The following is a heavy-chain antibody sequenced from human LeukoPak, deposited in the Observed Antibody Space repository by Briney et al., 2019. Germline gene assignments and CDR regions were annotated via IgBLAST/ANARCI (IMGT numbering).Heavy chain of an antibody. CDR3: ARDRSGWQGGAFDI. V-gene: IGHV3-7*01. Sequence: GGSLRLSCAASGFNFGNYGMNWVRQAPGKGLEWVANIKQDGSEKYYVDSVKGRFTISRDNAKNSLYLQMNSLRAEDTAVYYCARDRSGWQGGAFDIWGQGTMVTVSS. J-gene: IGHJ3*02. D-gene: IGHD6-19*01. CDR2: IKQDGSEK. CDR1: GFNFGNYG.